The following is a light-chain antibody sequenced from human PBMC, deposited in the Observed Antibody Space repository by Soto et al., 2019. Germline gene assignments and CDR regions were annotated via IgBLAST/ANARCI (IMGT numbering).Light chain of an antibody. V-gene: IGKV3-11*01. CDR1: QSVKTF. CDR3: QQRSNWPPIT. J-gene: IGKJ5*01. CDR2: DAS. Sequence: VLTQSPLSLPVTLGQPASISCRSSQSVKTFLVWYQQKPAQAPRLLIYDASHRATGIPARFSASGSGKDFTLTIRSLQPEDAAVYYCQQRSNWPPITLPQGTRLEIK.